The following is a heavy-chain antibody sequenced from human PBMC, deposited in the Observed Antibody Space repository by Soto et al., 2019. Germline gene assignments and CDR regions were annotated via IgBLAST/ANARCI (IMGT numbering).Heavy chain of an antibody. J-gene: IGHJ6*02. CDR1: GGTFGNSA. V-gene: IGHV1-69*12. CDR3: ARDKDRPQLGGNYYYGIDV. Sequence: QVQLVQSGAEVKKPGSSVTVSCKASGGTFGNSAISWVRQAPGQGLEWMGGIIPSFSPPDYAQKFQGRVTITADDSTTTAYMEMTSLKSEDTAVYYCARDKDRPQLGGNYYYGIDVWGQGTKVTVSS. CDR2: IIPSFSPP. D-gene: IGHD2-15*01.